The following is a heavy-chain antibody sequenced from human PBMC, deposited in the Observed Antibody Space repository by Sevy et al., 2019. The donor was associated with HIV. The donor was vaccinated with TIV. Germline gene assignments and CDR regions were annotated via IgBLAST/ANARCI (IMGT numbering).Heavy chain of an antibody. CDR2: ISYDGSSK. J-gene: IGHJ6*02. D-gene: IGHD6-19*01. Sequence: GGSLRLSCAASGFTFSSYAMHWVRQAPGKGLEWVAVISYDGSSKYYADSVKGRFTISRDNSKNTLYLQMNSLRAEDTAVYYFASELSSGWSTGVYYYGMDVWGQGTTVTVSS. CDR1: GFTFSSYA. CDR3: ASELSSGWSTGVYYYGMDV. V-gene: IGHV3-30-3*01.